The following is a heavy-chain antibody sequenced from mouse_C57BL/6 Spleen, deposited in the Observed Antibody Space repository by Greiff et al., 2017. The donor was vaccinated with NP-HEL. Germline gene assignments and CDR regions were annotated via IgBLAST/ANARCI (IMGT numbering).Heavy chain of an antibody. Sequence: VQLQQPGAELVKPGASVKLSCKASGYTFTSYWMQWVKQRPGQGLEWIGEIDPSDSYTNYNQKFKGKATLTVDTSSSTAYMQLSSLTSEDSAVYYCASGRSYDYDGAMDYWGQGTSVTVSS. D-gene: IGHD2-4*01. CDR2: IDPSDSYT. CDR3: ASGRSYDYDGAMDY. V-gene: IGHV1-50*01. CDR1: GYTFTSYW. J-gene: IGHJ4*01.